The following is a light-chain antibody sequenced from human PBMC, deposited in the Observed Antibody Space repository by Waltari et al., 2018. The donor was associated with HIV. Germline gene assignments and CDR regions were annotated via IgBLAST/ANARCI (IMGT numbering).Light chain of an antibody. CDR3: QSSGGGRRVV. CDR2: RDV. J-gene: IGLJ2*01. Sequence: QQRPGQAPLLLIFRDVERPPGISERFSGSSSGTTVTLTIRGVQAEDEGDYFCQSSGGGRRVVFGGGTKLTVV. V-gene: IGLV3-25*03.